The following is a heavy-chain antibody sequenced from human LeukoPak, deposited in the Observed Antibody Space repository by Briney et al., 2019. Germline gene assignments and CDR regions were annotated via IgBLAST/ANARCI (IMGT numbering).Heavy chain of an antibody. CDR2: IRYDGSNK. CDR1: GFIFSSYG. Sequence: GGSLRLSCAASGFIFSSYGMHWVRQAPGKGLEWVAFIRYDGSNKYYADSVKGRFTISRDNSKNTLYLQMNSLRAEDTAVYYCTKDGGRDWNDVGSYYYYYMDVWGKGTTVTSSS. J-gene: IGHJ6*03. CDR3: TKDGGRDWNDVGSYYYYYMDV. D-gene: IGHD1-1*01. V-gene: IGHV3-30*02.